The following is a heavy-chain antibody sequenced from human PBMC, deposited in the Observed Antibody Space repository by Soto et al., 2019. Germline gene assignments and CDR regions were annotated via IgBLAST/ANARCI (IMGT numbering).Heavy chain of an antibody. V-gene: IGHV3-30*18. D-gene: IGHD6-19*01. J-gene: IGHJ4*02. CDR1: GFTFSYYG. CDR3: AKEQSSGWVDY. Sequence: QVQLVESGGGVVQPGRSLRLSCVASGFTFSYYGIHWVRQAPGKGLEWVAVISSAGGSQYYADSVKGRCTISRDNSMNKMYLQMNSLRAEDTAVYYCAKEQSSGWVDYWGQGTLVTVSS. CDR2: ISSAGGSQ.